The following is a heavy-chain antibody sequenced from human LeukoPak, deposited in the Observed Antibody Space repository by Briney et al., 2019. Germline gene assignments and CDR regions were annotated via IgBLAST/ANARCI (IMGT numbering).Heavy chain of an antibody. V-gene: IGHV4-34*01. CDR2: IKPSGST. CDR3: ARHRRGYCSSTSCKYFDY. Sequence: ETLSLTCAVYGGSFSGYYWSWIRQPPGKGLEWIGEIKPSGSTNYNPSLKSRVTISVDTSKNQFSLKLSSVTAADTAVYYCARHRRGYCSSTSCKYFDYWGQGTLVTVSS. D-gene: IGHD2-2*01. CDR1: GGSFSGYY. J-gene: IGHJ4*02.